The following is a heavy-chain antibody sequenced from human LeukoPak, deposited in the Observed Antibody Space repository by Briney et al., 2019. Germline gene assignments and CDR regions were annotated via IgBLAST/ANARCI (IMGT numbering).Heavy chain of an antibody. D-gene: IGHD2-21*02. CDR1: GFTFSSYD. CDR3: AKDRGDSNYFDY. V-gene: IGHV3-23*01. Sequence: GYLRLSCAASGFTFSSYDMSWVRQDPRKGLEWVSAISGSGGSTYYADSVKGRFTISRDNSKNTLYLQMNSLRAEDTAVYYCAKDRGDSNYFDYWGQGAPVTVSS. CDR2: ISGSGGST. J-gene: IGHJ4*02.